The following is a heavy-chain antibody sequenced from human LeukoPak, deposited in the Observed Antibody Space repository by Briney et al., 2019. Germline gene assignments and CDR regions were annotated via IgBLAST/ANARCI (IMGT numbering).Heavy chain of an antibody. CDR3: ATGRSLGY. CDR1: GFTFSTYW. D-gene: IGHD6-13*01. Sequence: PGGSLRLSCAASGFTFSTYWMHGGRQAPGKGLVWVSRITGDGSSTSYADSVKGRFTVSRDNAKNTVYLQMDSLRAEDTAVYYCATGRSLGYWGQGTLVTVSS. V-gene: IGHV3-74*01. CDR2: ITGDGSST. J-gene: IGHJ4*02.